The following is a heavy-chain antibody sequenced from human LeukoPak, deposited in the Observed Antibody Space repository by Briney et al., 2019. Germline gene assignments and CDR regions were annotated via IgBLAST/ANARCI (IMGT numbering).Heavy chain of an antibody. J-gene: IGHJ4*02. Sequence: SETLSLTCTVSGGSISSYYWGWIRQPPGKGLEWIGSIYYSGSTYYNPSLKSRVTISVDTSKNQFSLKLSSVTAADTAVYYCARGTRYGSGSYPDWGQGTLVTVSS. CDR3: ARGTRYGSGSYPD. D-gene: IGHD3-10*01. V-gene: IGHV4-39*07. CDR1: GGSISSYY. CDR2: IYYSGST.